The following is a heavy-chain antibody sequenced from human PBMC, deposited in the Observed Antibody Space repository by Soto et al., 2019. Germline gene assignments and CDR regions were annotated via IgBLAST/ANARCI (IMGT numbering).Heavy chain of an antibody. CDR2: IIPIFGTA. CDR1: GGTFSSYA. D-gene: IGHD2-2*01. V-gene: IGHV1-69*01. J-gene: IGHJ6*02. Sequence: QVQLVQSGAEVKKPGSSVKVSCKASGGTFSSYAISWVRQAPGQGLEWMGGIIPIFGTANYAQKFQGRVTITADESTSTAYMELSSLRSEDTAVYYCARVRYCSSTSCYGVDYYYGMDVWGQGTTFTVSS. CDR3: ARVRYCSSTSCYGVDYYYGMDV.